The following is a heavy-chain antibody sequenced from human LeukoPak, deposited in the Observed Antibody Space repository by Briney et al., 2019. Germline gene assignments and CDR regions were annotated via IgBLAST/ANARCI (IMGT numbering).Heavy chain of an antibody. CDR2: VYYSGST. Sequence: PSETLSLTCTVSGRSISSSSYYWGWVRQPPGKGLEWIGSVYYSGSTYYNPSLKSRVTISVDTSKNQFSLKLSSVTAADTAVYYSARLSCSSTSCFQTFDSWGEGTMVTVSS. D-gene: IGHD2-2*01. V-gene: IGHV4-39*01. J-gene: IGHJ3*02. CDR1: GRSISSSSYY. CDR3: ARLSCSSTSCFQTFDS.